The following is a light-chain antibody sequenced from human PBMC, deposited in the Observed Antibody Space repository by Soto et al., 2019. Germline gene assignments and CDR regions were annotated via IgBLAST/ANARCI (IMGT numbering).Light chain of an antibody. V-gene: IGKV1-39*01. CDR2: DVS. CDR3: QHYINSPWT. J-gene: IGKJ1*01. CDR1: QTISTY. Sequence: DIQMTQSPSSLSASVGDRVTISCRASQTISTYLHWYQHKPGRAPRLLISDVSTLQSGVPGRFRGSGSETEFTLTISRLEPEDFAVYYCQHYINSPWTFGQGTKVDIK.